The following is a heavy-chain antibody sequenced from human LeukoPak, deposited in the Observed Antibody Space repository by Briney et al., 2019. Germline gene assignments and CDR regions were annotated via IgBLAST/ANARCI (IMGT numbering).Heavy chain of an antibody. V-gene: IGHV3-21*01. CDR1: GFTFSSYS. CDR3: ARVSPYSSSWYDY. D-gene: IGHD6-13*01. J-gene: IGHJ4*02. CDR2: ISSSSSYI. Sequence: PGGSLRLSCADSGFTFSSYSMNWVRQAPGKGLEWVSSISSSSSYIYYADSVKGRFTISRDNAKNSLYLQMNSLRAEDTAVYYCARVSPYSSSWYDYWGQGTLVTVSS.